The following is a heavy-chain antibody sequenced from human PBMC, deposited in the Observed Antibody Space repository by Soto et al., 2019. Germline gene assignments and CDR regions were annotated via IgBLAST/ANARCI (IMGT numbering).Heavy chain of an antibody. D-gene: IGHD6-6*01. CDR2: IIPIFGTA. J-gene: IGHJ4*02. CDR1: GGTFSSYA. CDR3: AREYSSSAEYYFDY. Sequence: QVQLVQSGAEVKKPGSSVKVSCKASGGTFSSYAISWVGQAPGQGLEWMGGIIPIFGTANYAQKFQGRVTITADESTSTAYMELSSLRSEDTAVYYCAREYSSSAEYYFDYWGQGTLVTVSS. V-gene: IGHV1-69*01.